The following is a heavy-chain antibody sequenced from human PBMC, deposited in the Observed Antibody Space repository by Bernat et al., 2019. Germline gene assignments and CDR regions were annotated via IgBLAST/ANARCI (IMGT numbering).Heavy chain of an antibody. D-gene: IGHD4-17*01. Sequence: EVQLVESGGGLVQPGGSLRLSCAASGFTFSSYEMNWVRQAPGTGLAWVSYISSSGSTIYYADSVKGRFTISRDNAKNSLYLQMNSLRAEDTAVYYCASNGDYVGHDAFDIWGQGTMVTVSS. CDR1: GFTFSSYE. V-gene: IGHV3-48*03. J-gene: IGHJ3*02. CDR3: ASNGDYVGHDAFDI. CDR2: ISSSGSTI.